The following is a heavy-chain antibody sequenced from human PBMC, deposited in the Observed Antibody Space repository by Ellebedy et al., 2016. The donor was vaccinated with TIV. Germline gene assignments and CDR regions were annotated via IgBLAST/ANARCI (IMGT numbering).Heavy chain of an antibody. CDR3: ARGARSSDRRFDS. Sequence: MPSETLSLTCAVYGGSFNNYYWSRIRQPPGKGLEWIGEVLHSGGTTDNPSLKSRVTVSADTSKNQFSLNLTSVTAADTAVYYCARGARSSDRRFDSWGQGTLVTVSS. D-gene: IGHD6-19*01. V-gene: IGHV4-34*01. CDR2: VLHSGGT. J-gene: IGHJ4*02. CDR1: GGSFNNYY.